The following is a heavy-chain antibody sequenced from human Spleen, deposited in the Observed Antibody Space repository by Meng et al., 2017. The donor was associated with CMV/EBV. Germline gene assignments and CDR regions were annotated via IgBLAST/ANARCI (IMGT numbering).Heavy chain of an antibody. CDR3: ARLSESFIAAAGVQNAFHI. CDR2: IQHIGST. CDR1: GGSISSSHW. J-gene: IGHJ3*02. Sequence: SETLSLTCAVSGGSISSSHWWTWVRQPPGKGLEWIGEIQHIGSTNYNPSLKGRITISADKSITTAYLQWSSLRASDTAMYYCARLSESFIAAAGVQNAFHIWGQGTMVTVSS. D-gene: IGHD6-13*01. V-gene: IGHV4-4*02.